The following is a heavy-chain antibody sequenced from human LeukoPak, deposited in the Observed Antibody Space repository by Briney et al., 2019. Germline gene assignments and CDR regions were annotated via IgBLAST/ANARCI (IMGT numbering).Heavy chain of an antibody. CDR1: GFTFSSYW. J-gene: IGHJ4*02. V-gene: IGHV3-7*01. Sequence: GGSLRLSCAASGFTFSSYWMSCVRQAPGKGLERGANIKEEGDEKYYVDSVKGRFTISRDNAKNSLYLQMNSLRAEDTAVYYCARALYDYGDYFPLAGSYYFDYWGQGTLVTVSS. D-gene: IGHD4-17*01. CDR2: IKEEGDEK. CDR3: ARALYDYGDYFPLAGSYYFDY.